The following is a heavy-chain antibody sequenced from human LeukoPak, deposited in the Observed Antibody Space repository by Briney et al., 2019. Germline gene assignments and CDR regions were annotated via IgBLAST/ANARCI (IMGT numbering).Heavy chain of an antibody. V-gene: IGHV1-2*02. Sequence: ASVKVSCKASGYTFTGYYMHWVRPAPGQGLEWMGWINPNSGGTNYAQKFQGRVTMTRDTSISTAYMELSRLRSDDTAVYYCARKIAVAGGNWFDPWGQGTLVTVSS. CDR1: GYTFTGYY. J-gene: IGHJ5*02. CDR2: INPNSGGT. D-gene: IGHD6-19*01. CDR3: ARKIAVAGGNWFDP.